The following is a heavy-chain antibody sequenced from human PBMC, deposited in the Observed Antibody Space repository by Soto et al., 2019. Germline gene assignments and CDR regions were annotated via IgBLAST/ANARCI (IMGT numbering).Heavy chain of an antibody. CDR1: GFTFSSYG. D-gene: IGHD3-3*01. Sequence: GGSLRLSCAASGFTFSSYGMHWVRQAPGKGLEWVAVIWYDGSNKYYADSVKGRFTISRDNSKNTLYLQMNSLRAEDTAVYYCARLRFLEWLTPTDDYWGQGTLVTVSS. V-gene: IGHV3-33*01. J-gene: IGHJ4*02. CDR2: IWYDGSNK. CDR3: ARLRFLEWLTPTDDY.